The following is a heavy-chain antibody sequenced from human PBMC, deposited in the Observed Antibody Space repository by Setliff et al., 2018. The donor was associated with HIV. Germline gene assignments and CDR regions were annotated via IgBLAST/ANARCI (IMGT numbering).Heavy chain of an antibody. J-gene: IGHJ6*03. CDR3: ARGNYDTSDYYTNFYYYYMDV. D-gene: IGHD3-22*01. CDR1: GGSFSAYY. CDR2: IHHSGST. V-gene: IGHV4-34*01. Sequence: KASETLSLTCAVYGGSFSAYYWSWIRQPPGKGLEWIGEIHHSGSTNYNPSLKSRVTISEDTSKKHFSLKLTPVTAADTAIYYCARGNYDTSDYYTNFYYYYMDVWGKGTAVTVSS.